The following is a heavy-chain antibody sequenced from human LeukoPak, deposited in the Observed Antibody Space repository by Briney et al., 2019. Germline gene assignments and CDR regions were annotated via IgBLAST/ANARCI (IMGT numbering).Heavy chain of an antibody. Sequence: SETLSLTCAVYGGSFSGYYWSWIRQPPGKGLEWIGEINHSGSTNYNPSLKSRVTISVDTSKNQFSLKLSSVTAADTAVYYCAREGLGYCSSNSCPNWFDPWGQGTLVTVSS. J-gene: IGHJ5*02. CDR1: GGSFSGYY. D-gene: IGHD2-2*01. CDR3: AREGLGYCSSNSCPNWFDP. V-gene: IGHV4-34*01. CDR2: INHSGST.